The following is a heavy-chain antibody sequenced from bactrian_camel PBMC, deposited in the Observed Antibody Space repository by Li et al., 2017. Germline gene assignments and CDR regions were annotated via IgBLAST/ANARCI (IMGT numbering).Heavy chain of an antibody. CDR1: GYRYASYC. J-gene: IGHJ4*01. CDR2: ISTDGNP. V-gene: IGHV3S55*01. Sequence: HVQLVESGGGSVQAGGSLRLSCAASGYRYASYCMGWFRQAPGKEREGVASISTDGNPTYADSMKGRFTVSRDNPKNTLYLRLNSLKTEDSAMYYCSKAVSGCGDSDYSIDSADRGQGTQVTVS. D-gene: IGHD2*01.